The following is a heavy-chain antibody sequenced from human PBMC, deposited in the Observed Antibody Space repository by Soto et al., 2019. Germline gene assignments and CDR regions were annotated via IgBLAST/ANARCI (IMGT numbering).Heavy chain of an antibody. J-gene: IGHJ4*02. D-gene: IGHD3-22*01. V-gene: IGHV3-7*03. CDR1: GFTFSSYW. CDR3: ARSPRGYYDGSGYYYVDYFDH. Sequence: GGSLRLSCAASGFTFSSYWMSWVRQAPGKGLEWVANIKQDGSEKYYVDSVKGRFTISRDNAKNSLYLQMNSLTAADTAVYYCARSPRGYYDGSGYYYVDYFDHWGQGTLVTVSS. CDR2: IKQDGSEK.